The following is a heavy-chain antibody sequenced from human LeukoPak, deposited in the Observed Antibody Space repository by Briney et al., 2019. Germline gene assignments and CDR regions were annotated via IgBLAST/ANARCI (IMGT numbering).Heavy chain of an antibody. J-gene: IGHJ4*02. V-gene: IGHV4-59*08. D-gene: IGHD1-26*01. CDR2: IYYSGST. CDR3: ARHRGSPDY. CDR1: GGSISTYY. Sequence: SETLSLTCTVSGGSISTYYWSWIRQPPGKGLELIGYIYYSGSTDYNPSLKSRVIMSIDTSINQFSLKLSSVTAADTAVYYCARHRGSPDYWGQGTLVTVSS.